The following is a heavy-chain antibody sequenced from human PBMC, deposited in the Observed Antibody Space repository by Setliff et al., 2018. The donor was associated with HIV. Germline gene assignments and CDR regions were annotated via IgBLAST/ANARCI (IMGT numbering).Heavy chain of an antibody. D-gene: IGHD3-22*01. J-gene: IGHJ4*02. V-gene: IGHV3-23*01. Sequence: LRLSCAASGFTFSSYAMSWVRQAPGKGLEWVSAISGSGGSTYYADSLKGRFTISRDNSKNTLYLQMNSLRAEDTAVYYCAKDRTVVVITIFDYWGQGTLVTVSS. CDR2: ISGSGGST. CDR1: GFTFSSYA. CDR3: AKDRTVVVITIFDY.